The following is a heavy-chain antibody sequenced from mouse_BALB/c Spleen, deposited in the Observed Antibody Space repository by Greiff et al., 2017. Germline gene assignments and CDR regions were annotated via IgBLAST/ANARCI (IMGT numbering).Heavy chain of an antibody. V-gene: IGHV2-2*02. CDR2: IWSGGST. J-gene: IGHJ3*01. Sequence: VKLMESGPGLVQPSQSLSITCTVSGFSLTSYGVHWVRQSPGKGLEWLGVIWSGGSTDYNAAFISRLSISKDNSKSQVFFKMNSLQANDTAIYYCAIYYDYDRFAYWGQGTLVTVSA. CDR3: AIYYDYDRFAY. D-gene: IGHD2-4*01. CDR1: GFSLTSYG.